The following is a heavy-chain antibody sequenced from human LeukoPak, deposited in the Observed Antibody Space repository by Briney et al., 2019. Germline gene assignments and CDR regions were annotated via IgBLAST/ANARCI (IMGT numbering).Heavy chain of an antibody. J-gene: IGHJ6*03. CDR1: GYTFTSYG. CDR2: IIPIFGTA. V-gene: IGHV1-69*13. Sequence: SVKVSCKASGYTFTSYGISWVRQAPGQGLEWMGGIIPIFGTANYAQKFQGRVTITADESTSTAYMELSSLRSEDTAVYYCARAPSSSSYYYYYYMDVWGKGTTVTVSS. D-gene: IGHD6-6*01. CDR3: ARAPSSSSYYYYYYMDV.